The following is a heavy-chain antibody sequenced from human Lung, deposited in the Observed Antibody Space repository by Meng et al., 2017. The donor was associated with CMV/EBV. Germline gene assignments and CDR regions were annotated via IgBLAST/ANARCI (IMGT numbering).Heavy chain of an antibody. CDR1: GDSSTNHNW. V-gene: IGHV4-4*02. CDR2: IPHRGSS. D-gene: IGHD3-10*01. Sequence: QVQLRGPGPAPVNPAETLSLTCAVSGDSSTNHNWLAWVRQPPGKGLEWIGEIPHRGSSAYNPSLKSRVSMSIDKSKNQFSLKLTSVTTADTAVYHCLRRSGGSVWGQGTLVTVSS. J-gene: IGHJ1*01. CDR3: LRRSGGSV.